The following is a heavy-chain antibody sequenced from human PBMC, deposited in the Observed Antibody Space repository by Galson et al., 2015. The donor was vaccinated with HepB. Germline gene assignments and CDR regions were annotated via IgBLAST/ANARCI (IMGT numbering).Heavy chain of an antibody. J-gene: IGHJ4*02. CDR2: IRSRANSHAT. D-gene: IGHD2-2*01. CDR1: GYTFTGSA. CDR3: TRLGDLSGYSSS. V-gene: IGHV3-73*01. Sequence: KVSCKASGYTFTGSAIHWVRQTSGKGLEWVGLIRSRANSHATAYAASLKGRFTITRDDSKNTAYLHMNNLKTEDTAVYYCTRLGDLSGYSSSWGQGTLVTVSS.